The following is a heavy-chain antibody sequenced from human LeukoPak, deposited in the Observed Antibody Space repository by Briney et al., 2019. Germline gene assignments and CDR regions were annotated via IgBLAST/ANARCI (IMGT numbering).Heavy chain of an antibody. Sequence: SVKVSCKASGGTFISYAISWVRQAPGQGLEWMGRIIPILGIANYAQKFQGRVTITADKSTSTAYMELSSLRSEDTAVYYCARVRITIFGVVQTTLDYYYGMDVWGQGTTVTVSS. D-gene: IGHD3-3*01. J-gene: IGHJ6*02. CDR3: ARVRITIFGVVQTTLDYYYGMDV. CDR1: GGTFISYA. V-gene: IGHV1-69*04. CDR2: IIPILGIA.